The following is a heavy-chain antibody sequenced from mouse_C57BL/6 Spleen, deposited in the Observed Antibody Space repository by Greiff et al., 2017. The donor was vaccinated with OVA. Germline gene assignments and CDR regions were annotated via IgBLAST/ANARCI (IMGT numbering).Heavy chain of an antibody. V-gene: IGHV1-20*01. J-gene: IGHJ2*01. CDR1: GYSFTGHF. D-gene: IGHD1-2*01. Sequence: VQLKQSGPELVKPGDSVKISCKAVGYSFTGHFMIRVMQSHGKSLGWIGRINPYNGDTFYNQKLKGKATLTVATSSSSAHMGLRSLTSEDSAVYFCARSTATVIDYRGRGPTTSVSS. CDR3: ARSTATVIDY. CDR2: INPYNGDT.